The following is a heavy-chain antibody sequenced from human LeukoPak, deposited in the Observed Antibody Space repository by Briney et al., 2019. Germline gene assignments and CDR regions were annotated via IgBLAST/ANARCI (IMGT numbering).Heavy chain of an antibody. CDR3: ARGRAYYYGSGSYYRPWGMDV. J-gene: IGHJ6*02. V-gene: IGHV4-34*01. CDR1: GGSFSGYY. Sequence: PSETLSLTCAVYGGSFSGYYWGWIRQPPGKGLEWIGEINHSGSTNYNPSLKSRVTISVDTSKNQFSLKLSSVTAADTAVYYCARGRAYYYGSGSYYRPWGMDVWGQGTTVTVSS. D-gene: IGHD3-10*01. CDR2: INHSGST.